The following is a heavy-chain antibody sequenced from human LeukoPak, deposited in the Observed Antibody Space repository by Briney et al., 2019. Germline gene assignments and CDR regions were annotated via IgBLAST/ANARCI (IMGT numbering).Heavy chain of an antibody. D-gene: IGHD2-2*01. CDR2: IYYSGGT. V-gene: IGHV4-59*01. Sequence: SETLSLTCTVSGGSISSYYWSWIRQPPGKGLEWIGYIYYSGGTNYNPSLKSRVTISVDTSKNQFSLKLSSVTAADTAVYYCARQPMPRAFDIWGQGTMVTVSS. CDR1: GGSISSYY. J-gene: IGHJ3*02. CDR3: ARQPMPRAFDI.